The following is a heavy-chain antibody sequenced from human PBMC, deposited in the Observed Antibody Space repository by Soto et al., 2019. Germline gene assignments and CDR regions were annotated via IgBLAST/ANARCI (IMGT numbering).Heavy chain of an antibody. V-gene: IGHV3-9*01. D-gene: IGHD1-1*01. CDR1: GFTFDDYG. J-gene: IGHJ5*02. Sequence: EVQLVESGGGLVQPGRSVRLSCAASGFTFDDYGIPWVRQAPGKGLEWVSGISWNSGSIGYADSVKGRFIISRDNAKNSLYLQMNNLRPEDTAFYFCAKVSTTHTFGPLDPWGQGTLVTVSS. CDR2: ISWNSGSI. CDR3: AKVSTTHTFGPLDP.